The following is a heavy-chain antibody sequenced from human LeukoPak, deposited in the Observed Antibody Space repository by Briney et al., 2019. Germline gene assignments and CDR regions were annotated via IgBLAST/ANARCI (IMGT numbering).Heavy chain of an antibody. Sequence: GGSLRLSCAASGFTFSSYAMSWVRQAPGKGLEWVSAISGSGGSTYYADSVKGRFTISRDNSKNMLYLQMNSLRAEDTAVYYCAKDPYSSSWYNWLDPWGQGTLVTVSS. CDR2: ISGSGGST. V-gene: IGHV3-23*01. CDR1: GFTFSSYA. CDR3: AKDPYSSSWYNWLDP. D-gene: IGHD6-13*01. J-gene: IGHJ5*02.